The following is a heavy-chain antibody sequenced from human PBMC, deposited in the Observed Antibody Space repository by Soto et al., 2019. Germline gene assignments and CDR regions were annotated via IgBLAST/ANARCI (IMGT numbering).Heavy chain of an antibody. V-gene: IGHV3-43*01. CDR3: AKESSSGCDFDY. Sequence: GGSLRLSCAASGFTFDDYTMHWVRQAPGKGLEWVSLISWDGGSTYYADSVKGRFTISRDKSKNSLYLQMNSLRTEDSALYYCAKESSSGCDFDYWGQGTLVTVSS. J-gene: IGHJ4*02. D-gene: IGHD6-6*01. CDR2: ISWDGGST. CDR1: GFTFDDYT.